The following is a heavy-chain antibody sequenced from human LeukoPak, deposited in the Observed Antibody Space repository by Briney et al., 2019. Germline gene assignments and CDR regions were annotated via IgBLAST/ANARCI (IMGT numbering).Heavy chain of an antibody. Sequence: SETLSLTCAVYGGSFSGYYWSWIRQPPGKGLEWIGEINHSGSTNYNPSLKSRVTISVDTSKNQLSLRLTSVTAADTAVYYCARSSYGGNSRGIGRIVYFQHWGQGTLVTVSS. V-gene: IGHV4-34*01. CDR1: GGSFSGYY. D-gene: IGHD4-23*01. J-gene: IGHJ1*01. CDR3: ARSSYGGNSRGIGRIVYFQH. CDR2: INHSGST.